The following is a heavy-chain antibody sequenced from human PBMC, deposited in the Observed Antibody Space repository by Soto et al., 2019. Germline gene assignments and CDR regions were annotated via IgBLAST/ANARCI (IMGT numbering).Heavy chain of an antibody. CDR2: ISGSGGST. J-gene: IGHJ4*02. V-gene: IGHV3-23*01. D-gene: IGHD1-7*01. Sequence: EVQLLESGGGLVQPGGSLRLSCAASGFTFSSYAMSWVRQAPGKGLEWVSAISGSGGSTYYADSVKGRFTISRDNSKNTLYLQMNSLRAEDTAVYYCAKEPNPYTRNYGGSRGTGYWGQGTLVTVSS. CDR3: AKEPNPYTRNYGGSRGTGY. CDR1: GFTFSSYA.